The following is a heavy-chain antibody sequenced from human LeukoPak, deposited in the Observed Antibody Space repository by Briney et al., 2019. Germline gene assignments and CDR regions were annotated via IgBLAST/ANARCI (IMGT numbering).Heavy chain of an antibody. V-gene: IGHV3-7*01. J-gene: IGHJ4*02. CDR1: GFTFSSYW. D-gene: IGHD3-22*01. CDR2: IKQDGSEK. CDR3: ARVDGSSGYYPYCFDY. Sequence: PGGSLRLSCAASGFTFSSYWMSWVRQAPGKGLEWVANIKQDGSEKYYVDSVKGRFTISRDNAKNSLYLQMNSLRAEDTAVYYCARVDGSSGYYPYCFDYWGQGTLVTVSS.